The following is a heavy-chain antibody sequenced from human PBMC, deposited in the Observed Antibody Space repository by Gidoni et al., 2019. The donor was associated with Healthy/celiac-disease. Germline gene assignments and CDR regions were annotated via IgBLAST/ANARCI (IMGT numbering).Heavy chain of an antibody. J-gene: IGHJ4*02. CDR1: GFSLSTSGLR. CDR2: IDWDDDK. V-gene: IGHV2-70*04. Sequence: QVTLKESGPALVKPTQTLTLTCTFSGFSLSTSGLRVSWIRQPPGKALEWLARIDWDDDKFYSTSLKTRLTISKDTSKNQVVLTMTNMDPVDTATYYCARATPPYCSSTSCYEGAYDYWGQGTLVTVSS. CDR3: ARATPPYCSSTSCYEGAYDY. D-gene: IGHD2-2*01.